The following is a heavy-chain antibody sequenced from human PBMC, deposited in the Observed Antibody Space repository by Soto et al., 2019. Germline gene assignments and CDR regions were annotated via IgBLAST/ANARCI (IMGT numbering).Heavy chain of an antibody. D-gene: IGHD3-10*01. V-gene: IGHV4-59*01. Sequence: QVQLQESGPGLVKPSETLSLTCTVSGGSISSYYWSWIRQPPGKGLEWIGYIYYSGSTNYNPSLKRRVTISVDTSKNQLSLNLSSVTAADTAVYYCARRTQGSGRVFAYWGQGTLVTVSS. CDR3: ARRTQGSGRVFAY. J-gene: IGHJ4*02. CDR1: GGSISSYY. CDR2: IYYSGST.